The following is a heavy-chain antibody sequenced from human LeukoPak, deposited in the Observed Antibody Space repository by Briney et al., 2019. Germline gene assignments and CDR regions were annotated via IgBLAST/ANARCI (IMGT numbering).Heavy chain of an antibody. J-gene: IGHJ4*02. Sequence: GGSLRLSCAASGFTFSTYAMHWVRQAPGKGLEYVSAINSDGSSTCYANSVKGRFTISRDNSKNTLYLQMGSLRADDMAVYYCARALYDTSGYYYGDYDYWVQGNLVTVSS. CDR1: GFTFSTYA. CDR3: ARALYDTSGYYYGDYDY. CDR2: INSDGSST. V-gene: IGHV3-64*01. D-gene: IGHD3-22*01.